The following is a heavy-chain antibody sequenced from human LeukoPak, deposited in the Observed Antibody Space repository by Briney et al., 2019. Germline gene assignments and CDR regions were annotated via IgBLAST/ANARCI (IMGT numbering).Heavy chain of an antibody. CDR3: AKDRTGTTGADWFDP. V-gene: IGHV3-23*01. CDR2: LSGSGGTT. D-gene: IGHD1-1*01. J-gene: IGHJ5*02. CDR1: GFTFSTYG. Sequence: GGSLRLSCAASGFTFSTYGMGWVRQAPGKGLEWVSALSGSGGTTYYADSVKGRFTISRDNSRNTLSLQMNGLRADDTAVYYCAKDRTGTTGADWFDPWGQGTLVTVSS.